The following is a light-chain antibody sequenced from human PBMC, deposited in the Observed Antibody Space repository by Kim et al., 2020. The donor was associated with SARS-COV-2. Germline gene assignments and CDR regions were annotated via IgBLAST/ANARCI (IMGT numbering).Light chain of an antibody. CDR2: LNSDGSH. V-gene: IGLV4-69*02. CDR1: SGYSNYA. Sequence: ASVKLTCTLNSGYSNYAGAWHQQQPEKGPRYLMKLNSDGSHSKGDGIPDRFSGSSSGAERYLTISSLQSEDEADYYCQTWLTGPWVFGGGTKLTVL. CDR3: QTWLTGPWV. J-gene: IGLJ3*02.